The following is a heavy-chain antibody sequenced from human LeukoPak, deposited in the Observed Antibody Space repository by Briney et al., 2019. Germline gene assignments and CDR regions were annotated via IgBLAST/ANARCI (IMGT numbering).Heavy chain of an antibody. CDR2: ISYDGSNK. D-gene: IGHD3-10*01. V-gene: IGHV3-30-3*01. Sequence: GGSLRLSCAASGFTFSSCAMHWVRQAPGKGLEWVAVISYDGSNKYYADSVKGRFTISRDNSKNTLYLQMNSLRAEDTAVYYCARDPSRAYFDYWGQGTLVTVSS. CDR3: ARDPSRAYFDY. J-gene: IGHJ4*02. CDR1: GFTFSSCA.